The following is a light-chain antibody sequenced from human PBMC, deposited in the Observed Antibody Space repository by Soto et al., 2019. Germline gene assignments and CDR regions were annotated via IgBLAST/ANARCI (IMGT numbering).Light chain of an antibody. CDR3: ATWDDIFNGPV. V-gene: IGLV1-44*01. Sequence: QSVLTQPPSASGTPGQRVTMSCSGSSSNIGKNSVHWYRQLPGTAPELLIYNTDHLSSGVPDRFSGSKSGSSASLAIGGLQSDDEADYYCATWDDIFNGPVFGGGTQLTVL. CDR1: SSNIGKNS. J-gene: IGLJ2*01. CDR2: NTD.